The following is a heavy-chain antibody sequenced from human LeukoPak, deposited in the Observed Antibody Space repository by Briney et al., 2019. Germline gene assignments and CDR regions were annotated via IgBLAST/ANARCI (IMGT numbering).Heavy chain of an antibody. CDR1: GFTFSSYS. D-gene: IGHD1-26*01. V-gene: IGHV3-21*01. Sequence: PGGSLRLSCAASGFTFSSYSMNWVRRAPGKGLEWVSSISSSSSYIYYADSVKGQFTISRDNAKNSLYLQMNSLRAEDTAVYYCARAPGAGSDFDYWGQGTLVTVSS. J-gene: IGHJ4*02. CDR2: ISSSSSYI. CDR3: ARAPGAGSDFDY.